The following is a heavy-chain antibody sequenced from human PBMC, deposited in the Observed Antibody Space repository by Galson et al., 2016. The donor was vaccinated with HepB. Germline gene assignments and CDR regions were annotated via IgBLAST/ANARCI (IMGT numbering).Heavy chain of an antibody. V-gene: IGHV4-59*01. CDR1: GGSISFYY. D-gene: IGHD5-18*01. Sequence: SETLSLTCTVSGGSISFYYWSWIRQPPGKGLEYIGYIYYSGGTNYNPSLKSRVTMSVDTSKNQLSLKLTSVTAADTAVYYCARDGHSYGYGPDIWGQGTMVTVSS. J-gene: IGHJ3*02. CDR3: ARDGHSYGYGPDI. CDR2: IYYSGGT.